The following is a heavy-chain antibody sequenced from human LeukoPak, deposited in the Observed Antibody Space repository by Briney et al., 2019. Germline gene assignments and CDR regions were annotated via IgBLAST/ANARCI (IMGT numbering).Heavy chain of an antibody. V-gene: IGHV3-30*02. J-gene: IGHJ3*02. Sequence: GGSLRLSCAASGFTFSSYGMHWVRQAPGKGLEWVAFIRYDGSNKYYADSVKGRFTISRDNSKNTLYLQMNSLRAEDTAVYYCAKGLVVPAAMVDAFDIWGQGTMVTVSS. CDR1: GFTFSSYG. CDR2: IRYDGSNK. CDR3: AKGLVVPAAMVDAFDI. D-gene: IGHD2-2*01.